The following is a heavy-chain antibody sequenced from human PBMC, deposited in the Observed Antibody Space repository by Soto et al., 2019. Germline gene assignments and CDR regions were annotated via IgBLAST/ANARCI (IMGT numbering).Heavy chain of an antibody. Sequence: QVQLQESGPGLVKPSETLSLTCTVSGGSISSYYWSWIRQPPGKGLEWIGYIYYSGSTNYNPSLKTRGTISVDPSKNPFSLKLSSVTAADTAVYYCARQGGSYRLDYWGQGTLVTVSS. D-gene: IGHD1-26*01. CDR2: IYYSGST. V-gene: IGHV4-59*08. CDR3: ARQGGSYRLDY. J-gene: IGHJ4*02. CDR1: GGSISSYY.